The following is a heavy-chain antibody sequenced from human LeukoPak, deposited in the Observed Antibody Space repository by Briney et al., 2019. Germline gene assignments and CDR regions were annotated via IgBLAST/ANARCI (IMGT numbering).Heavy chain of an antibody. CDR3: ARGGSIVVVVAATYYFDY. D-gene: IGHD2-15*01. Sequence: SVKVSCKASGGTFSSYAISWVRQAPGQGLEWMGGIIPIFGTANYAQKFQGRVTITADESTTTAYMELSSLRSEDTAVYYCARGGSIVVVVAATYYFDYWGQGTLVTVSS. V-gene: IGHV1-69*13. CDR2: IIPIFGTA. J-gene: IGHJ4*02. CDR1: GGTFSSYA.